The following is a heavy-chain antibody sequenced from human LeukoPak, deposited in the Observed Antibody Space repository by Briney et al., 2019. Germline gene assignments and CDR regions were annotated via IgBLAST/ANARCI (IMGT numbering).Heavy chain of an antibody. CDR1: GYTFTSYG. J-gene: IGHJ4*02. CDR3: ARVRDYYDSSGYYRLYYFDY. V-gene: IGHV1-18*01. D-gene: IGHD3-22*01. Sequence: ASVKVSCKASGYTFTSYGISWVRQAPGQGLEWMGWISAYNGNTNYAQKLQGRVTMTTDTSTSTVYMELSRLRSDDTAVYYCARVRDYYDSSGYYRLYYFDYWGQGTLVTVSS. CDR2: ISAYNGNT.